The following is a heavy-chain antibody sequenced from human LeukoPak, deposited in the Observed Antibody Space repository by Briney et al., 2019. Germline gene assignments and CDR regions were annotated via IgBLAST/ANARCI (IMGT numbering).Heavy chain of an antibody. CDR1: GGSFSGYY. CDR2: INHSGST. J-gene: IGHJ4*02. V-gene: IGHV4-34*01. Sequence: SETLSLTCAVYGGSFSGYYWSWIRQPPGKGLEWIGEINHSGSTNYNPSLKSRVTISVDTSKNQFSLKLSSVTAADTAVYYCARGEEEAAAGTSHWGQGTLVTVSS. CDR3: ARGEEEAAAGTSH. D-gene: IGHD6-13*01.